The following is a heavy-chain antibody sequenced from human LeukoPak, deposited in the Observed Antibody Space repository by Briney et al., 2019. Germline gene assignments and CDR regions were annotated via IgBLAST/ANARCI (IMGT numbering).Heavy chain of an antibody. D-gene: IGHD1-26*01. Sequence: GGSLRLSCAASGFTFSSYAMSWVRQAPGKGLEWVSAISGSGGSTYYADSAKGRFTISRDNSKNTLYLQMNSLRAEDTAVYYCAKGIVRLGASDFDYWGQGTLVTVSS. CDR1: GFTFSSYA. CDR3: AKGIVRLGASDFDY. CDR2: ISGSGGST. V-gene: IGHV3-23*01. J-gene: IGHJ4*02.